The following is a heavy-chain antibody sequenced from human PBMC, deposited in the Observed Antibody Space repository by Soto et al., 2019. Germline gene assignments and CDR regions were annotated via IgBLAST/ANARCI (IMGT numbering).Heavy chain of an antibody. CDR1: GGTFSSYT. Sequence: QVQLVQSGAEVKKPGSSVKVSCKASGGTFSSYTISWVRQAPGQGLEWMGGIIPIFGTANYAQKFQGRVTITADESTSTAYMELSSLRSEDTAVYYCARGNHRWLQLWYFDLWGRGTLATVSS. V-gene: IGHV1-69*12. CDR3: ARGNHRWLQLWYFDL. D-gene: IGHD5-12*01. J-gene: IGHJ2*01. CDR2: IIPIFGTA.